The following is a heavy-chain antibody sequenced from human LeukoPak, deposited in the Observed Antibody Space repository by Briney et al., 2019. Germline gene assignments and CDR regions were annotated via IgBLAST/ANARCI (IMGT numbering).Heavy chain of an antibody. D-gene: IGHD3-22*01. CDR1: GYTFTSYA. CDR2: INAGNGNT. J-gene: IGHJ4*02. V-gene: IGHV1-3*01. Sequence: ASVKVSCKASGYTFTSYAMHWVRQAPGQRLEWMGWINAGNGNTKYSQKFQGRVTITRDTSASTAYMELSSLRSEDTAVYYCARDRDDSGGYFHFDYWGQGTLVTVSS. CDR3: ARDRDDSGGYFHFDY.